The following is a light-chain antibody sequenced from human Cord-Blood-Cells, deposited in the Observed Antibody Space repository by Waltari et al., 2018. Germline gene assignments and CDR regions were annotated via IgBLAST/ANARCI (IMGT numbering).Light chain of an antibody. CDR1: VLAKKY. Sequence: SYELTQPSSVSVSPGQTARLTCSGDVLAKKYARWFQQKPGQAPVLVIYKDSERPSGIPGRFSGSSSGTTVTLTISGAQVEDEADYYCYSAADNNVVFGGGTKLTVL. CDR2: KDS. CDR3: YSAADNNVV. J-gene: IGLJ2*01. V-gene: IGLV3-27*01.